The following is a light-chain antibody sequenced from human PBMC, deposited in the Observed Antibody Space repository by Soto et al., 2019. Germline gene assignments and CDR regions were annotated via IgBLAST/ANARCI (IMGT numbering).Light chain of an antibody. Sequence: EIVLTQSPATLSLSPGERATLSCRASQSVSSYLAWYQQKPGQAPRLLIYDASNRATGIPARFSGSGSGTDFALVLSSLVPEDFVVYYCQQRSNSPVTFGQGTKLETK. J-gene: IGKJ2*01. CDR1: QSVSSY. CDR2: DAS. V-gene: IGKV3-11*01. CDR3: QQRSNSPVT.